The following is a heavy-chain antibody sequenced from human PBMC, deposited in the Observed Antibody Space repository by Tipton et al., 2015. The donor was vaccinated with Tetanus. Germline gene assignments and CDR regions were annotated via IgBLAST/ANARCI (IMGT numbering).Heavy chain of an antibody. Sequence: SLRLSCEVSGFSFSNYKMNWVRQGPGRGLEWVSSISSTSRYINYADSVKGRFAISRDNAKSSLFLQMTNLGAEDTALYFCVSGSALDYWGQGSLVTVSS. CDR3: VSGSALDY. J-gene: IGHJ4*02. D-gene: IGHD6-25*01. CDR1: GFSFSNYK. CDR2: ISSTSRYI. V-gene: IGHV3-21*01.